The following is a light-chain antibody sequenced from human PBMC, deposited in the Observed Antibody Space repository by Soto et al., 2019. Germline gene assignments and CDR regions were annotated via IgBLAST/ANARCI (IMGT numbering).Light chain of an antibody. V-gene: IGKV3-20*01. CDR3: QQYHTSPLT. CDR2: GAS. CDR1: QSVSNNY. Sequence: IVLTQSPGTLSLSPGERATLSCRASQSVSNNYIAWYQQKRGQAPRRLIYGASIRATGIPDRFSGSGSGTDFTLTISRLEPEDFALYYCQQYHTSPLTFGQGTKVDI. J-gene: IGKJ1*01.